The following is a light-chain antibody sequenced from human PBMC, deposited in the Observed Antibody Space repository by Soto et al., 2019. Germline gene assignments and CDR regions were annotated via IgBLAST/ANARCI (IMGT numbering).Light chain of an antibody. J-gene: IGKJ2*01. CDR3: QQYASPPQT. Sequence: EIVLSQSPGTLSLSPGERATLSCRASQSVGKDYLAWFQHKPGQAPRLLIHQASNRATGIPDRFSGSGSGTAFTLTISRLEPEDFAVYYCQQYASPPQTFGQGTKLVIK. V-gene: IGKV3-20*01. CDR1: QSVGKDY. CDR2: QAS.